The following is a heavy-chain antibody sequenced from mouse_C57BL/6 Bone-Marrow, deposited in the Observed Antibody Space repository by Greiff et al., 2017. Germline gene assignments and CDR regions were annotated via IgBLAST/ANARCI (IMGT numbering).Heavy chain of an antibody. CDR3: TRRIYYYGSSYRAMDY. CDR2: IDPETGGT. V-gene: IGHV1-15*01. J-gene: IGHJ4*01. D-gene: IGHD1-1*01. Sequence: SGAELVRPGASVTLSCKASGYTFTDYEMHWVKQTPVHGLEWIGAIDPETGGTAYNQKFKGKAILTAEKSSSTAYMELRSLTSEDSAVYYCTRRIYYYGSSYRAMDYWGQGTSVTVSS. CDR1: GYTFTDYE.